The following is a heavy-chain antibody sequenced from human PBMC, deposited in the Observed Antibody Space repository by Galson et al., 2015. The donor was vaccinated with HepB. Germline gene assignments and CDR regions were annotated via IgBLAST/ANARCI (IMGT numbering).Heavy chain of an antibody. Sequence: SLRLSCAASGFTFSSYSMNWVRQAPGKGLEWVSYISSSSSTIYYADSVKGRFTISRDNAKNSLYLQMNSLRAEDTAVYYCARDWVVVAAPDAFDIWGQGTMVTVSS. CDR3: ARDWVVVAAPDAFDI. CDR1: GFTFSSYS. CDR2: ISSSSSTI. D-gene: IGHD2-15*01. V-gene: IGHV3-48*04. J-gene: IGHJ3*02.